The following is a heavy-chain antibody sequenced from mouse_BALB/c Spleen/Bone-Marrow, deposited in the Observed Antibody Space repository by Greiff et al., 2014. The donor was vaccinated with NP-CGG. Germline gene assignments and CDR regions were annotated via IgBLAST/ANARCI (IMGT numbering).Heavy chain of an antibody. J-gene: IGHJ2*01. CDR1: GYTFTSYV. CDR3: ARGNYYDYDYFDY. Sequence: EVHLVESGPELVKPGASVKMSCKASGYTFTSYVMHWVKQKPGQGLEWIGYINPYNDGTTYNEKFEGKATLTSDKSSSTAYMELSSLTSEDSAVYYCARGNYYDYDYFDYWGQGTTLTVSS. D-gene: IGHD2-4*01. V-gene: IGHV1-14*01. CDR2: INPYNDGT.